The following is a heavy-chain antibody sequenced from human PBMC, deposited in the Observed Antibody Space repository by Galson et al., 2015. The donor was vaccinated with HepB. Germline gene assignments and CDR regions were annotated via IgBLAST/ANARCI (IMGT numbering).Heavy chain of an antibody. CDR1: GGTFSSYA. J-gene: IGHJ4*02. Sequence: SVKVSCKASGGTFSSYAISWVRQAPGQGLEWMGGIIPIFGTANYAQKFQGRVTITADESTSTAYMELSSLRSEDTAVYYCARDDWAHYYGSGSYYNADYWGQGTLVTVSS. D-gene: IGHD3-10*01. V-gene: IGHV1-69*13. CDR2: IIPIFGTA. CDR3: ARDDWAHYYGSGSYYNADY.